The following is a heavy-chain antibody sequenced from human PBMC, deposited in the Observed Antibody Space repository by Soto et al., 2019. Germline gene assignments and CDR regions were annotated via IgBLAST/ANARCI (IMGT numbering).Heavy chain of an antibody. CDR2: IYYSGST. CDR1: GGSISSGDYY. D-gene: IGHD6-6*01. V-gene: IGHV4-30-4*01. J-gene: IGHJ4*02. Sequence: SETLSLTCTVSGGSISSGDYYWSWIRQPPGKGLEWIGYIYYSGSTYYNPSLKSRVTISVDTSKNQFSLKLSSVTAADTAVYYGARVPYASSYYFDYWGQGTLVTVSS. CDR3: ARVPYASSYYFDY.